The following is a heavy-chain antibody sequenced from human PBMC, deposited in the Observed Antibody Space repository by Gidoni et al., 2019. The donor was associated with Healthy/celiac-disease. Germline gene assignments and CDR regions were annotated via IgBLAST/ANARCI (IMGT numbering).Heavy chain of an antibody. Sequence: EVQLVESGGGLVQPGGSLRLSCAASGFTFSSYAMSWVRQAPGKGLEWVSAISGSGGSTYYADSVKGRFTISRDNSKNTLYLQMNSLRAEDTAVYYCAKTHYTYYDILTGYPFDYWGQGTLVTVSS. CDR3: AKTHYTYYDILTGYPFDY. D-gene: IGHD3-9*01. V-gene: IGHV3-23*04. CDR2: ISGSGGST. J-gene: IGHJ4*02. CDR1: GFTFSSYA.